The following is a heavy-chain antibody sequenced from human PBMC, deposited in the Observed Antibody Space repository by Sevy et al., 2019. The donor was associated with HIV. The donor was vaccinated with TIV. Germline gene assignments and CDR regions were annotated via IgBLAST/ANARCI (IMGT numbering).Heavy chain of an antibody. D-gene: IGHD5-12*01. V-gene: IGHV3-15*01. Sequence: GGSLRLSCAASGFTFNSAWMSWVRQAPGKGLEWVGRIKSKTDGGTTDYAAPVKGRFTISRDDSKNILYLQMNSLKTEDTVMYYCTAFAYTGHNISYYMDVWCKGTTLTVSS. CDR3: TAFAYTGHNISYYMDV. CDR2: IKSKTDGGTT. J-gene: IGHJ6*03. CDR1: GFTFNSAW.